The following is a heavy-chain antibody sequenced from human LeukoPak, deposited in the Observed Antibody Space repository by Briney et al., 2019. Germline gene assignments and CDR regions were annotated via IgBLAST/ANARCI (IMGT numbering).Heavy chain of an antibody. J-gene: IGHJ5*01. V-gene: IGHV4-31*03. CDR1: GGSISSGGYY. Sequence: SQTLSLTCTVSGGSISSGGYYWSWIRQHPGKGLEWIGYIYYSGSTYYNPSLKSRVTIAVDTSKNQFSLKLSSVTAADTAVYYCARGFQNYYDSSGYYFWFDPWGQGTMVTVSS. CDR2: IYYSGST. CDR3: ARGFQNYYDSSGYYFWFDP. D-gene: IGHD3-22*01.